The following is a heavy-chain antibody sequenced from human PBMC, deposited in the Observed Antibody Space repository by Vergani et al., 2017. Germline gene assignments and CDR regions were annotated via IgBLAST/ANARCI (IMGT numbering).Heavy chain of an antibody. Sequence: EVQLVESGGGLVKPGGSLRLSCAASGFTFSSYSMNWVRQAPGKGLEWVSSISSSSSHIYYADSVKGRFTISRDNANNSLYLQMHSLRAEDTAVYYCARDHGVWDYYYYMDVWGKGTTVTVSS. CDR1: GFTFSSYS. CDR3: ARDHGVWDYYYYMDV. J-gene: IGHJ6*03. V-gene: IGHV3-21*01. CDR2: ISSSSSHI. D-gene: IGHD6-13*01.